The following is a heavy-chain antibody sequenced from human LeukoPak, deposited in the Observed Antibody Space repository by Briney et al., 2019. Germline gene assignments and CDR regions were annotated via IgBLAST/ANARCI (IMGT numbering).Heavy chain of an antibody. V-gene: IGHV3-7*03. Sequence: GGSLRLSCVPSEFTFSSYWMTWVRHAPERGRGWVASINQDGSEKYNVDSVKGRFAISRDNANNSLYLQMNCLRVEDTAVYYCARDGGYCSGGTCYSTHWGQGALVTVSS. CDR1: EFTFSSYW. CDR3: ARDGGYCSGGTCYSTH. CDR2: INQDGSEK. D-gene: IGHD2-15*01. J-gene: IGHJ4*02.